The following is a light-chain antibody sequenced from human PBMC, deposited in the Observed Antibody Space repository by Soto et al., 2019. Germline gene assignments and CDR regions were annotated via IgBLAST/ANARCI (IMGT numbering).Light chain of an antibody. CDR1: QRIDRY. Sequence: DIQSTQSPSTLSASVEDRVTITCRASQRIDRYLAWYQQKPGKAPKPLVYEASTLEGGVPSRFSGRGSATEFILTISSLQPDEFATYYCQQYKDDAWTFGQGTKV. V-gene: IGKV1-5*01. CDR3: QQYKDDAWT. J-gene: IGKJ1*01. CDR2: EAS.